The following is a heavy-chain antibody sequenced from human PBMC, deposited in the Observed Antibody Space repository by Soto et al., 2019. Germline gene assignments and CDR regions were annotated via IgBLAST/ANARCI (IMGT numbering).Heavy chain of an antibody. J-gene: IGHJ6*02. CDR1: GYSFTSYW. V-gene: IGHV5-10-1*01. CDR2: IDPSDSYT. D-gene: IGHD4-17*01. CDR3: VRLKGDDYGDYDHYYYYCGMDG. Sequence: HGASLKISCKGSGYSFTSYWISWVRQMPGKGLEWMGRIDPSDSYTNYSPSFQGHVTISADKSISTAYLQWSSLKASATAMYYCVRLKGDDYGDYDHYYYYCGMDGWGQGTTVTVSS.